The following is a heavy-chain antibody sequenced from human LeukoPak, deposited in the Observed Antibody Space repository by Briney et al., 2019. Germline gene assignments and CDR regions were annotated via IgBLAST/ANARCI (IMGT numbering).Heavy chain of an antibody. D-gene: IGHD5-18*01. V-gene: IGHV3-7*01. Sequence: GGSLRLSCAASGFTFSYWMTWVRQAPGKGLEWVANIKQDESEKYYVDSVKGRFTISRDNAKSSLYLQMNSLRTEDTAVYYCARVLVYSYGSGYNMDVWGKGTTVTVSS. CDR3: ARVLVYSYGSGYNMDV. CDR2: IKQDESEK. J-gene: IGHJ6*03. CDR1: GFTFSYW.